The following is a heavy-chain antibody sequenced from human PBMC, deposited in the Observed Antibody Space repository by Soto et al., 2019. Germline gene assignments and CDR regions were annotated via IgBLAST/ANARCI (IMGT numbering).Heavy chain of an antibody. Sequence: ETLSLTCAVYGGSFSGYYWSWIRQPPGKGLEWIGEIKHSGSTNYNPSLKSRVTISIDTSKNQFSLKMSTVTAADTAVYYFARGGVGYCRSTSCPLLDYWGQGILVTVSS. D-gene: IGHD2-2*01. CDR3: ARGGVGYCRSTSCPLLDY. J-gene: IGHJ4*02. V-gene: IGHV4-34*01. CDR1: GGSFSGYY. CDR2: IKHSGST.